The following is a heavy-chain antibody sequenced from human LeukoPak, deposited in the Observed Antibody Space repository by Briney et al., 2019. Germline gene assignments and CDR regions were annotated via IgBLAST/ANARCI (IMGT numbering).Heavy chain of an antibody. J-gene: IGHJ1*01. D-gene: IGHD3-9*01. CDR3: ARSSSGDILTGRNEYFQH. Sequence: SVKVSCKASGGTFSSYAISWVRQAPGQGHEWMGGIIPIFGTANYAQEFQGRVTITADESTSTAYMELSSLRSEDTAVYYCARSSSGDILTGRNEYFQHWGQGTLVTVSS. CDR1: GGTFSSYA. CDR2: IIPIFGTA. V-gene: IGHV1-69*13.